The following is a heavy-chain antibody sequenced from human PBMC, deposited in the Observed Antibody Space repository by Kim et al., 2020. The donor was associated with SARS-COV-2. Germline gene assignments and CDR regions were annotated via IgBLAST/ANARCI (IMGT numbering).Heavy chain of an antibody. CDR2: IHYTGST. CDR3: ATSSTYDPPAYGMDV. D-gene: IGHD5-12*01. V-gene: IGHV4-59*08. CDR1: GGSISDYF. J-gene: IGHJ6*02. Sequence: SETLSLTCTVSGGSISDYFWSWIRQPPGKGLEWIGYIHYTGSTSYNPSLESRLTISVDTSKNQFSLELTSVTDADTAMYYCATSSTYDPPAYGMDVWGHGTAVTVSS.